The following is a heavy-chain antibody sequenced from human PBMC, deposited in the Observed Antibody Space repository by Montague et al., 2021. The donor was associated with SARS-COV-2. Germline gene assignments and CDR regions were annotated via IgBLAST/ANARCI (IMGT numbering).Heavy chain of an antibody. V-gene: IGHV3-74*01. CDR2: INSDGSNT. CDR1: GFTLSSYW. CDR3: ARYYISGNYGFDL. Sequence: SLRLSCAASGFTLSSYWMHWVRQAPGKGLVWVSRINSDGSNTNYADSVKDRFTISRDNAKNTLYLQMISLRAEDTAVYYCARYYISGNYGFDLWGQGTMVTVSS. D-gene: IGHD3-10*01. J-gene: IGHJ3*01.